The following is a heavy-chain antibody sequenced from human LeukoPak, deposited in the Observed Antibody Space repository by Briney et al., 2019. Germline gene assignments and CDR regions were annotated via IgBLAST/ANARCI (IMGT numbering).Heavy chain of an antibody. J-gene: IGHJ3*02. CDR1: GFTFSSYA. CDR3: ARDSRALPKAFDI. V-gene: IGHV3-64*01. Sequence: PGGSLRLSCAASGFTFSSYAMHWVRQAPGKGLEYVSAISSNGGSTYYANSVKGKFTISRDNSKNTLYLQMGSLRADDTAVYYCARDSRALPKAFDIWGQGTMVTVSS. D-gene: IGHD3-10*01. CDR2: ISSNGGST.